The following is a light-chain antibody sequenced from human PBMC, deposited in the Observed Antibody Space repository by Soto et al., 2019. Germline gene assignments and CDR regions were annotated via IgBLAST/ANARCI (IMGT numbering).Light chain of an antibody. CDR3: CSYAGTYTFV. J-gene: IGLJ2*01. V-gene: IGLV2-8*01. CDR2: EVN. Sequence: QSVLTQPPSASGSPGQSVAISCTGTSSDVGGYNYVSWYQQHPGKAPKLMIYEVNKRPSGVPDRFSGSKSGNTASLTVSGLQAEDEADYYCCSYAGTYTFVFGGGTKVTVL. CDR1: SSDVGGYNY.